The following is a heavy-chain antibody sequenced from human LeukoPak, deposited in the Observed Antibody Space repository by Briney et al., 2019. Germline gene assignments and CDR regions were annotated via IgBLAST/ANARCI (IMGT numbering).Heavy chain of an antibody. D-gene: IGHD3-22*01. CDR1: GFTFSSYS. Sequence: GGSLRLSCAASGFTFSSYSMNWVRQAPGKGLEWVSSIRRSSGTTYYADSVKGRFTISRDNAKNSLYLQMNSLRAEDTAVYYCARAFTYYYDSSGYYLFDYWGQGTLVTVSS. V-gene: IGHV3-48*01. CDR3: ARAFTYYYDSSGYYLFDY. CDR2: IRRSSGTT. J-gene: IGHJ4*02.